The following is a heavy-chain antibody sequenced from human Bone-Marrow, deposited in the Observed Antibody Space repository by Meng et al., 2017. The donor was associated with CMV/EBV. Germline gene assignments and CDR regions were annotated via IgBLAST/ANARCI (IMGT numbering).Heavy chain of an antibody. CDR1: GFTFSSYE. CDR2: ISSSSSYI. J-gene: IGHJ4*02. CDR3: ARPYDFWSGFPPFY. Sequence: GESLKISCAASGFTFSSYEMNWVRQAPGKGLEWVSYISSSSSYIYYADSVKGRFTISRDNAKNSLYLQMNSLRAEDTAVYYCARPYDFWSGFPPFYWGQGTLVTVSS. D-gene: IGHD3-3*01. V-gene: IGHV3-21*05.